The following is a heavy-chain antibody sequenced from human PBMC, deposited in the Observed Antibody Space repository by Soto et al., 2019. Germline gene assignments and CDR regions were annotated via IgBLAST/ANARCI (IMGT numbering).Heavy chain of an antibody. J-gene: IGHJ4*02. V-gene: IGHV4-30-4*01. Sequence: QVQLQESGPGLVKPSQTLSLTWTVSGGPISSGDYYWSWIRQPPGKGLEWIGYIYYRGSTYYNPSLKSRVTISVDTSKNQFSLKLSSVTAADTAVYYCARGDGSYGGGDYWGQGTLVTVSS. CDR1: GGPISSGDYY. CDR3: ARGDGSYGGGDY. D-gene: IGHD2-15*01. CDR2: IYYRGST.